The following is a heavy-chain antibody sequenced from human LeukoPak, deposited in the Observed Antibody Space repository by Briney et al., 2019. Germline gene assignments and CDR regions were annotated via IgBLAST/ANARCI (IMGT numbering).Heavy chain of an antibody. J-gene: IGHJ6*03. CDR1: GFAFSPCA. V-gene: IGHV3-33*01. D-gene: IGHD6-25*01. CDR3: ARFAAGGSYYYYMDV. Sequence: PGGSLRLSCAAAGFAFSPCAMHWVRQAPGKGLEWVAFIWHDGSNADYADSVKGRFTISRDNSKNTVYLQMRSLRADDTTVYYCARFAAGGSYYYYMDVWGKGTTVTVSS. CDR2: IWHDGSNA.